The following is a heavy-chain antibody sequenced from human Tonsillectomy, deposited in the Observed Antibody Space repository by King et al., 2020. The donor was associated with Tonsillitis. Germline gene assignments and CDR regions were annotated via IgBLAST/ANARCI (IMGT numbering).Heavy chain of an antibody. CDR1: GFTFSSYA. CDR3: AKDAYYYDSSGYYYFWFDP. D-gene: IGHD3-22*01. CDR2: ISGSGGST. Sequence: QLVQSGGGLVQPGGSLRLSCAASGFTFSSYAMSWFRQAPGKGLEWVSAISGSGGSTYYADSVKGRFTISRDNSKNTLYLQMNSLRAEDTAVYYCAKDAYYYDSSGYYYFWFDPWGQGTLVTVSS. J-gene: IGHJ5*02. V-gene: IGHV3-23*04.